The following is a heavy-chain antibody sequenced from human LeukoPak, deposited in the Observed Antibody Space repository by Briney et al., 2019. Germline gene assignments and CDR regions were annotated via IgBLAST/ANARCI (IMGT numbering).Heavy chain of an antibody. CDR2: IYSGDTA. Sequence: GGSLRLSCAASGFTVSNNCMSWVRQAPGKGLEWVSVIYSGDTAYYTDSVKGRFTISRDNSKNTLYLQMNSLRVEDTAVYYCARDVPYDHTTWGQGTLVTVSS. D-gene: IGHD3-22*01. CDR1: GFTVSNNC. CDR3: ARDVPYDHTT. V-gene: IGHV3-66*01. J-gene: IGHJ5*02.